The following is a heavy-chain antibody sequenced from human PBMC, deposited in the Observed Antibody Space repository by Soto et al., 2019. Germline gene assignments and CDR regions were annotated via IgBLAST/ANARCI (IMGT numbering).Heavy chain of an antibody. D-gene: IGHD6-13*01. V-gene: IGHV4-38-2*01. CDR2: IYHSGST. J-gene: IGHJ4*02. Sequence: PSETLSLTCAVSGYSISSGYYWGWIRQPPGKGLEWIGSIYHSGSTYYNPSLKSRVTISVDTSKNQFSLKLSSVTAADTAVYYCARGGRAADVGYWGQGPLVTVSS. CDR3: ARGGRAADVGY. CDR1: GYSISSGYY.